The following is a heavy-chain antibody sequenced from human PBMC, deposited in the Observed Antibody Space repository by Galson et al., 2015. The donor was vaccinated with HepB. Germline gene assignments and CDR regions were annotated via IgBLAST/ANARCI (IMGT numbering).Heavy chain of an antibody. CDR1: GYSFSSYG. CDR2: INTNTGNP. CDR3: ARDFHGYDSSGYSLYYFDY. Sequence: SVKVSCKASGYSFSSYGMNWVRQAPGQGLEWMGWINTNTGNPTYAQGFTGRFVFSLDTSVSTAYLQISSLKAEDTAVYYCARDFHGYDSSGYSLYYFDYWGQGTLVTVSS. D-gene: IGHD3-22*01. J-gene: IGHJ4*02. V-gene: IGHV7-4-1*02.